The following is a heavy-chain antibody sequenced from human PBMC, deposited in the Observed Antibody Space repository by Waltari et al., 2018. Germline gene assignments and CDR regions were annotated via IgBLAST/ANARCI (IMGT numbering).Heavy chain of an antibody. D-gene: IGHD3-22*01. V-gene: IGHV3-48*04. J-gene: IGHJ6*04. Sequence: EVQLVESGGGLVQPGGSLRLSCAASGFTFSSYSMNWVRQAPGKGLGWVSYISSSSSTIYYADSVKGRFTISRDNAKNSLYLQMNSLRAEDTAVYYCARRLIAPPDVWGKGTTVTVSS. CDR3: ARRLIAPPDV. CDR2: ISSSSSTI. CDR1: GFTFSSYS.